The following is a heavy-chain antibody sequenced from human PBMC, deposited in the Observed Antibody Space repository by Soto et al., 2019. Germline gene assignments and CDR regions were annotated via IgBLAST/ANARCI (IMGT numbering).Heavy chain of an antibody. J-gene: IGHJ3*02. CDR2: ISYDGSNK. CDR1: GFTFSSYG. Sequence: GGSLRLSCAASGFTFSSYGMHWVRQAPGKGLEWMAVISYDGSNKYYGDSVKGRFTISRDNSKNTLYLQMNSLRAEDTAVYYCAKDYIVATILLGAFDIWGQGTMVTVSS. V-gene: IGHV3-30*18. CDR3: AKDYIVATILLGAFDI. D-gene: IGHD5-12*01.